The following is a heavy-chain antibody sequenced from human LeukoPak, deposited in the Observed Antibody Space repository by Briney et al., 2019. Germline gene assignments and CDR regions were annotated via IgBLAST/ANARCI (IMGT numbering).Heavy chain of an antibody. CDR1: GGSVSDYY. V-gene: IGHV4-34*01. J-gene: IGHJ4*02. CDR3: ARGRIMGIAARLFNY. Sequence: SETLSLTCTVSGGSVSDYYWNWIRQSPGKGLEWIGEINQSGSTSYNPSLKSRVTISVDTSKNQFSLKLSSVTAADTAVYYCARGRIMGIAARLFNYWGQGTLVTVSS. D-gene: IGHD6-6*01. CDR2: INQSGST.